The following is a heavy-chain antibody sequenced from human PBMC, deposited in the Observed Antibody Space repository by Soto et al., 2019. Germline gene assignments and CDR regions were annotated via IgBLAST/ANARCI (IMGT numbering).Heavy chain of an antibody. J-gene: IGHJ6*03. CDR2: IYYSGST. CDR1: GVSISSSSYY. CDR3: ARHRGEWEQLVYYYYYYYMDV. Sequence: SETLSLTCTVSGVSISSSSYYWGWIRQPPGKGLEWIGSIYYSGSTYYNPSLKSRVTISVDTSKNQFSLKLSSVTAADTAVYYCARHRGEWEQLVYYYYYYYMDVWGKGTTVTVSS. D-gene: IGHD6-6*01. V-gene: IGHV4-39*01.